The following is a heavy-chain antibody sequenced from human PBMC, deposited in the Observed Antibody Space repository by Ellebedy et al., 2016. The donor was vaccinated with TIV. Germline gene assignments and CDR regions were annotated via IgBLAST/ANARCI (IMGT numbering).Heavy chain of an antibody. D-gene: IGHD6-19*01. CDR3: ARDRWLVLGGDY. Sequence: GGSLRLXCAASGFAFSSFYMSWVRQAPRKGLEWVAHIKPDGSEKYYVDSVKGRFTISRDNSKNTLYLQMNSLRAEDTAVYYCARDRWLVLGGDYWGQGTLVTVSS. V-gene: IGHV3-7*01. CDR2: IKPDGSEK. J-gene: IGHJ4*02. CDR1: GFAFSSFY.